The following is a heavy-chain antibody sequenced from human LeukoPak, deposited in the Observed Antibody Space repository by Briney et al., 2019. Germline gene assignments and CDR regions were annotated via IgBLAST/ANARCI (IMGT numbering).Heavy chain of an antibody. CDR2: IDPSGSST. J-gene: IGHJ5*02. V-gene: IGHV1-46*01. CDR3: ARDNSVGDTAWWFDP. CDR1: GYTFTSYY. D-gene: IGHD1-26*01. Sequence: ASVKVSCKASGYTFTSYYMHWVRQAPGQGLEWMGLIDPSGSSTSYAQKFQGRLSLTRDMSTSTDYMELSSLRSEDTAVYYCARDNSVGDTAWWFDPWGQGTLVTVSS.